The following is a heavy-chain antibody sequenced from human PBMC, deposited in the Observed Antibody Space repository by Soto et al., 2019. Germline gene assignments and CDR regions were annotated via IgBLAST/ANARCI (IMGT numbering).Heavy chain of an antibody. CDR3: ARGRGLDH. CDR2: ISGSGGST. Sequence: GSLRLSCAASGFTFSSDAMSWVRQAPGKGLEWVSAISGSGGSTYYADSVKGRFTISRDNAKNSLFLQMSSLRAEDSAVYYCARGRGLDHWGQGTLVTVSS. D-gene: IGHD3-10*01. J-gene: IGHJ4*02. CDR1: GFTFSSDA. V-gene: IGHV3-23*01.